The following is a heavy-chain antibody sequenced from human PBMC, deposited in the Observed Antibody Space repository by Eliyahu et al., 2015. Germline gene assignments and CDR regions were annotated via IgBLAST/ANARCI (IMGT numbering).Heavy chain of an antibody. CDR1: GFTVSSNF. D-gene: IGHD3-10*01. CDR3: ARANYGSGSPPL. V-gene: IGHV3-66*01. J-gene: IGHJ3*01. Sequence: EVQVVESGGGLVQPGGSLRLSCAASGFTVSSNFMNWVRQAPGKGLEWVSVIHTGGSIFYADSVKGRFTISRDDSKNTLYLQMNSLRADDTAVYFCARANYGSGSPPLWGHGTTVTVSS. CDR2: IHTGGSI.